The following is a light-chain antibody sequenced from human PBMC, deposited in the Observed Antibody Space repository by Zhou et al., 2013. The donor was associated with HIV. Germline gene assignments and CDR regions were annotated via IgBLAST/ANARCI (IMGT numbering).Light chain of an antibody. CDR3: HQFDSFPWT. V-gene: IGKV1-5*03. J-gene: IGKJ1*01. CDR1: QNVGGY. Sequence: DIQMTQSPSTLSASVGDRVIITCRASQNVGGYLAWYQQKRGEAPKLLIYKASTLHSGVPSRFSGSGSGTDFTLTISSLQPGDFATYYCHQFDSFPWTFGQGTKLEI. CDR2: KAS.